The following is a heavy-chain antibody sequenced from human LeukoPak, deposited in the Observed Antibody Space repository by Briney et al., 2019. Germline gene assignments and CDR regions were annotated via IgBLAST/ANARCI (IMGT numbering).Heavy chain of an antibody. CDR3: ARDQSNDYNRGGLEY. CDR2: ISSTGNTI. D-gene: IGHD5-24*01. Sequence: PGGSLRLSCAASGFTFSDFSMNWIRQAPGKGLEWISFISSTGNTIYCADSLRGRFTISRDNAKNSLYLHMNSLRAEDTAVYYCARDQSNDYNRGGLEYWGQGTLVAVSS. CDR1: GFTFSDFS. J-gene: IGHJ4*02. V-gene: IGHV3-11*01.